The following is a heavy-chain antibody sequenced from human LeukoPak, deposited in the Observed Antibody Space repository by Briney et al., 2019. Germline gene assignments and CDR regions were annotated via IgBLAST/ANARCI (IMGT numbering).Heavy chain of an antibody. V-gene: IGHV3-66*01. J-gene: IGHJ5*02. CDR1: GFTVSSNY. CDR3: ARNDYVWGSYPPNH. D-gene: IGHD3-16*02. Sequence: GGSLRLSCAASGFTVSSNYMSWVRQAPGKGLEWVSVIYSGGSTYYADSVKGRFTISRDNSKNTLYLQMNSLRAEDTAVYYCARNDYVWGSYPPNHWGQGTLVTVSS. CDR2: IYSGGST.